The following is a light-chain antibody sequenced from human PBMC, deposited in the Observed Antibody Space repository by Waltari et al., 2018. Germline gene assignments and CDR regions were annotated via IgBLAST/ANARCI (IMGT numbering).Light chain of an antibody. CDR2: EVS. Sequence: QSALPQPASVSGSPGQSITISCSNTSTYLGTYKLVSWYQQRPGKAPKLVIYEVSERPSGVSNRFSGSKSGDTASLTISGLQAEDEADYYCCSFAGSSTSFGTGTTVTVL. J-gene: IGLJ1*01. CDR1: STYLGTYKL. CDR3: CSFAGSSTS. V-gene: IGLV2-23*02.